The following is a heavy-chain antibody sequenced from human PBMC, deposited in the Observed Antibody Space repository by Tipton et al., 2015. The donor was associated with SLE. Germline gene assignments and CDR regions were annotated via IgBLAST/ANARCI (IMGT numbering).Heavy chain of an antibody. V-gene: IGHV4-59*08. CDR1: GGSITSYH. D-gene: IGHD3-3*01. J-gene: IGHJ5*02. CDR2: IFYSGST. CDR3: ARHPDFWSGQRWFDP. Sequence: TLSLTCTVSGGSITSYHWGWIRQVPEKGLEWIGYIFYSGSTDYSPSLKSRVTMSMDMSKNQFFLKLTSVTAADTAVYYCARHPDFWSGQRWFDPWGQGTLVTVSS.